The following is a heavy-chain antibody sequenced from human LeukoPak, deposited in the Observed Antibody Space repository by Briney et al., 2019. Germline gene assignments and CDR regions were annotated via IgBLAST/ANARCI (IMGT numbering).Heavy chain of an antibody. V-gene: IGHV3-21*01. CDR2: ISPRSDYI. J-gene: IGHJ4*02. D-gene: IGHD1-1*01. CDR1: KFTFSDYS. Sequence: GGSLRLSCAASKFTFSDYSMSWVRQAPGKGLEWVSSISPRSDYIYYADSLKGRFTISRDNAKDSLYLQMNSLRAEDTAVYYCSRGGTDDPFNSWGQGTLVTVSS. CDR3: SRGGTDDPFNS.